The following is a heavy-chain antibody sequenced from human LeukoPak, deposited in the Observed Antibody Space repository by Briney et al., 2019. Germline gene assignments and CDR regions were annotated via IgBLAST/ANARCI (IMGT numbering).Heavy chain of an antibody. CDR3: ATSGVHYGDYSFDY. D-gene: IGHD4-17*01. Sequence: ASVKVSCKASGYTFTGYYMHWVRQAPGQGLEWMGWINPNSGDTKYAQKFRGRVTMTRDTSITTAYMELNRLRSDDTAVYYCATSGVHYGDYSFDYWAQGTLVTVSS. CDR1: GYTFTGYY. J-gene: IGHJ4*02. CDR2: INPNSGDT. V-gene: IGHV1-2*02.